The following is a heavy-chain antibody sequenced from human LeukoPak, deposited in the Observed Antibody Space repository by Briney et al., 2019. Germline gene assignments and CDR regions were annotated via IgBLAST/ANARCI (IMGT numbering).Heavy chain of an antibody. CDR1: GGSISSYY. V-gene: IGHV4-59*08. J-gene: IGHJ2*01. D-gene: IGHD4-23*01. Sequence: SETLSLTCTVSGGSISSYYWSWIRQPPGKGLEWIGYIYYSGSTNYNPSLKSRVTISVDTSKNQFSLKLSSVTAADTAVYYCARRNSVSWYFDLWGRGTLVTVSS. CDR3: ARRNSVSWYFDL. CDR2: IYYSGST.